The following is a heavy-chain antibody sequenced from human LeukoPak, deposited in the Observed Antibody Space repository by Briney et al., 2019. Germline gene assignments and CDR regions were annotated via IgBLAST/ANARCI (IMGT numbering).Heavy chain of an antibody. CDR1: GGSLSSSSYY. D-gene: IGHD6-19*01. J-gene: IGHJ4*02. CDR3: ARHGPGWYYFDY. Sequence: PSETLSLTCTVSGGSLSSSSYYWGWIRQPPGKGLEWIGSIYYSGSTYYNPSLKSRVTISVDTSKNQFSLTLSSVTAADTAVYYCARHGPGWYYFDYWGQGTLVTVSS. V-gene: IGHV4-39*01. CDR2: IYYSGST.